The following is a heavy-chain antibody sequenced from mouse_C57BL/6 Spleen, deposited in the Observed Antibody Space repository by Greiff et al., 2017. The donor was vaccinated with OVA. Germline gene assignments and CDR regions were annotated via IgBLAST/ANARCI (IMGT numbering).Heavy chain of an antibody. J-gene: IGHJ4*01. CDR2: IRSKSNNYAT. CDR3: VSYRFHNWDDYAMDY. V-gene: IGHV10-1*01. Sequence: QLVESGGGLVQPKGSLKLSCAASGFSFNTYAMNWVRQAPGKGLEWVARIRSKSNNYATYYADSVKDRFTNSREDSESMLYLQMNTLKTEETAMYYCVSYRFHNWDDYAMDYWGQGTSVTVSS. D-gene: IGHD4-1*01. CDR1: GFSFNTYA.